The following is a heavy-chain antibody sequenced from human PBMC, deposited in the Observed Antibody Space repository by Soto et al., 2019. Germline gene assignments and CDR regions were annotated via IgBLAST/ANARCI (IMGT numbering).Heavy chain of an antibody. V-gene: IGHV3-30*18. CDR1: GFTFSSYG. D-gene: IGHD3-22*01. CDR2: ISYDGSNK. J-gene: IGHJ6*02. Sequence: QVQLVESGGGVVQPGRSLRLSCAAFGFTFSSYGMHWVRQAPGKGLEWVAVISYDGSNKYYADSVKGRFTISRDNSKNXXYLQMNSLRAEDTAVYYCAKAGSSGRSGNYYGMDVWGQGTTVTVSS. CDR3: AKAGSSGRSGNYYGMDV.